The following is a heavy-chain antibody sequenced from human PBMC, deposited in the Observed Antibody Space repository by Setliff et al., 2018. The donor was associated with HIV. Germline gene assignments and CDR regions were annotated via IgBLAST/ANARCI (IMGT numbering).Heavy chain of an antibody. CDR3: ARETMYDSRGYLSHYFDY. J-gene: IGHJ4*02. V-gene: IGHV1-18*04. CDR1: GYTFTTYD. D-gene: IGHD3-22*01. Sequence: ASVKVSCKASGYTFTTYDITWVRQAPGQGLEWLGWISPYNGHTNYAQKLQGRVTMTTDTSTSTAYMELRSLRSDDTAVYYCARETMYDSRGYLSHYFDYWGQGTPVTVSS. CDR2: ISPYNGHT.